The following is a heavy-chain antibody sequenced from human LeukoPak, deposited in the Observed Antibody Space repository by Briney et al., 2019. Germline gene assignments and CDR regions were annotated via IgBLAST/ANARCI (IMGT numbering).Heavy chain of an antibody. Sequence: SVKVSCKASGGTFSSYAISWVRQAPGQGLEWMGGIIPIFGTANYAQKFQGRVTITADESASTAYMELSSLRSEDTAVYFCARDRFSDYSNYVFSYWGQGTLVTVSS. CDR2: IIPIFGTA. J-gene: IGHJ4*02. CDR1: GGTFSSYA. D-gene: IGHD4-11*01. CDR3: ARDRFSDYSNYVFSY. V-gene: IGHV1-69*01.